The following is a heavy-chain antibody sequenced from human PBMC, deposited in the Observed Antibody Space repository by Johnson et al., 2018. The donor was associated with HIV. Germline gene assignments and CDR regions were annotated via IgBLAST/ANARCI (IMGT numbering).Heavy chain of an antibody. CDR1: GFTFSSYG. CDR3: AKPLQLEEGAFDI. CDR2: ISYDGSNK. J-gene: IGHJ3*02. Sequence: QVQLVESGGGVVQPGRSLRLSCADSGFTFSSYGMHWVRQAPGKGLEWVAVISYDGSNKYYADSVKGRFTISRDNSKNTLYLQMNSMRAEDTAVYYCAKPLQLEEGAFDIWGQGTMVTVSS. D-gene: IGHD6-6*01. V-gene: IGHV3-30*18.